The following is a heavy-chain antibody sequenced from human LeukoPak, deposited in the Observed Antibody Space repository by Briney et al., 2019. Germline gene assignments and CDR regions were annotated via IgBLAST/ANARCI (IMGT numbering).Heavy chain of an antibody. CDR3: ARRPKQPGFWSGYVDY. CDR2: IFYSGST. CDR1: YVYKTRSRHN. V-gene: IGHV4-39*01. D-gene: IGHD3-3*01. J-gene: IGHJ4*02. Sequence: PSDTLPLTCTVTYVYKTRSRHNWPWVRQPPGKGLEYIGRIFYSGSTYYKPSLTSRVTISVDTSKNQFSLKLSCVTAVAADVYYFARRPKQPGFWSGYVDYWGQGILVTVSP.